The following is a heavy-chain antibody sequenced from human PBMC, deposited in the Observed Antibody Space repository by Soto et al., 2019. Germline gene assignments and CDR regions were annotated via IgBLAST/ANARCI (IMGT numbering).Heavy chain of an antibody. J-gene: IGHJ3*02. CDR2: ISWNSGSI. Sequence: GGSLRLSCAASGFTFDDYAMHWVRQAPGKGLEWVSGISWNSGSIGYADSVKGRFTISRDNAKNSLYLQMNSLRAEDTALYYCAKDPRLSGSDSFDIWGQGTMVTVSS. V-gene: IGHV3-9*01. CDR1: GFTFDDYA. CDR3: AKDPRLSGSDSFDI. D-gene: IGHD1-26*01.